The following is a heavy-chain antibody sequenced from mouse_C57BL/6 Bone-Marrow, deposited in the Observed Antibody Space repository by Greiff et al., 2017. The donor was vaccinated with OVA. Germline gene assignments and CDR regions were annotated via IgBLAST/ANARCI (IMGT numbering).Heavy chain of an antibody. J-gene: IGHJ4*01. CDR3: VKAGKDAMDY. CDR2: IRHTSNGYPT. Sequence: EVQLVESGGGLVQPGASLRLSCAASGFTFTDYYMSWVRQPPGKAPEWLSLIRHTSNGYPTEYTASVKGRFTISRDNSQNILYLQMNTLRAEDSATYYCVKAGKDAMDYWGQGTSVTVSS. D-gene: IGHD2-1*01. V-gene: IGHV7-4*01. CDR1: GFTFTDYY.